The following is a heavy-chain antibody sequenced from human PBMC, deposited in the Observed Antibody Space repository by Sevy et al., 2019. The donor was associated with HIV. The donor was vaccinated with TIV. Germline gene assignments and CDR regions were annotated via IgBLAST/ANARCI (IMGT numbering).Heavy chain of an antibody. V-gene: IGHV3-7*01. CDR1: GFTFSSYW. Sequence: GGSLRLSCAASGFTFSSYWMTWVRQAPGKGLQWVANRKHEGSEKYYVDSVQGRFTISRDNAKNSLFLQMNSLRVEDTAVYFCARGTTVTDAFDYWGQGTLVTVSS. D-gene: IGHD4-17*01. CDR3: ARGTTVTDAFDY. CDR2: RKHEGSEK. J-gene: IGHJ4*02.